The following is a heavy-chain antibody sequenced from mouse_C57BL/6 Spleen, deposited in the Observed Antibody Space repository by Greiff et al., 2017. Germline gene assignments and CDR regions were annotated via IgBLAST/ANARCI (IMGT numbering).Heavy chain of an antibody. J-gene: IGHJ4*01. Sequence: EVKLVESGGGLVKPGGSLKLSCAASGFTFSDYGMHWVRQAPEKGLEWVAYISSGSSTSYYADTVKGRFTISRDNAKNTLFLQMTRLRSEDTAMYYCARRGITTVVSNAMDYWGQGTSVTVSS. CDR2: ISSGSSTS. CDR1: GFTFSDYG. V-gene: IGHV5-17*01. CDR3: ARRGITTVVSNAMDY. D-gene: IGHD1-1*01.